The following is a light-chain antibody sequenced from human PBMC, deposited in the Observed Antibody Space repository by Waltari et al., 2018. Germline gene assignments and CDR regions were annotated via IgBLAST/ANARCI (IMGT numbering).Light chain of an antibody. V-gene: IGLV4-69*01. Sequence: HLVLTQSPSASASLGASVKLPCTLSSGHNTNAIAWNPQQPEKCPRSVMRVNNDGSYSRWDGIPDRFSGSSSGAERDLTIASLQSEDEADYYCQTWDSGFGVFGGGTKLTVL. CDR1: SGHNTNA. J-gene: IGLJ3*02. CDR3: QTWDSGFGV. CDR2: VNNDGSY.